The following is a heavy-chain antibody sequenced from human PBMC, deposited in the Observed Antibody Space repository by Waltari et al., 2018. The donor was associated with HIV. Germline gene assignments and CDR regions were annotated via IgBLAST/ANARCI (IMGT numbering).Heavy chain of an antibody. CDR3: ARSNYDSSGTGWFDP. Sequence: QVQLVESGGGVVQPGRSLRLSCAASGFTFSSYAMHWVRQAPGKGLEGVAVISYDGSNKYYADSVKGRFTISRDNSKNTLYLQMNSLRAEDTAVYYCARSNYDSSGTGWFDPWGQGTLVTVSS. CDR2: ISYDGSNK. D-gene: IGHD3-22*01. J-gene: IGHJ5*02. CDR1: GFTFSSYA. V-gene: IGHV3-30*04.